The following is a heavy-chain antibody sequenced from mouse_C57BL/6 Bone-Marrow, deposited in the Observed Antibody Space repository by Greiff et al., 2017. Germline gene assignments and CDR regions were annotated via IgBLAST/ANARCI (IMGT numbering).Heavy chain of an antibody. D-gene: IGHD1-1*01. CDR1: GFTFSSYA. V-gene: IGHV5-4*03. CDR3: AREGYGSSPWYFDV. Sequence: MLVESGGGLVKPGGSLKLSCAASGFTFSSYAMSWVRQTPEKRLEWVATISDGGSYTYYPDNVKGRFTISRDNAKNNLYLQMSHLKSEDTAMYYCAREGYGSSPWYFDVWGTGTTVTVSS. CDR2: ISDGGSYT. J-gene: IGHJ1*03.